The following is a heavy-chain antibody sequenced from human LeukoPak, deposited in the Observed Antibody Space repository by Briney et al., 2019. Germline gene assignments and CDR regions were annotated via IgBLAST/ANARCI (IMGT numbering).Heavy chain of an antibody. V-gene: IGHV1-18*01. CDR2: ISSNSDNT. D-gene: IGHD3-16*01. J-gene: IGHJ4*02. Sequence: ASVNVCCKATGYTFTSYGISWVRQAPGQGLEWMGWISSNSDNTNYAQKLQGRVTMTTDTSTSTAYMELRSLRSDDTAVYYCARDWGSIKVITDYWGQGTLVTVSS. CDR1: GYTFTSYG. CDR3: ARDWGSIKVITDY.